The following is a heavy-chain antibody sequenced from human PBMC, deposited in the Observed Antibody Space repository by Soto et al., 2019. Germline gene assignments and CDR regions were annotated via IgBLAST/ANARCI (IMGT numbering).Heavy chain of an antibody. V-gene: IGHV3-30-3*01. CDR1: GFTFSSYA. CDR3: ARDSHDSSGESNY. D-gene: IGHD3-22*01. Sequence: GGSLRLSCAASGFTFSSYAMHWVRQAPGKGLEWVAVISYDGSNKYYADSVKGQFTISRDNSKNTLYLQMNSLRAEDTAVYYCARDSHDSSGESNYWGQGTLVTVSS. J-gene: IGHJ4*02. CDR2: ISYDGSNK.